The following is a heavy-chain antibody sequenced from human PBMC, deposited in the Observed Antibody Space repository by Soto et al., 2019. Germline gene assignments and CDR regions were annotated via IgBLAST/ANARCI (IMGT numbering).Heavy chain of an antibody. CDR3: ARVDAVTYGYAFDY. CDR2: IIPIFGTA. Sequence: PSVKVSCKASGGTCSSYAISRVRQAPGQGLEWMGGIIPIFGTANYAQEFQGRVTITADESTSTAYMELSSLRSEDTAVYYCARVDAVTYGYAFDYWGQGTLVTVSS. CDR1: GGTCSSYA. D-gene: IGHD4-4*01. J-gene: IGHJ4*02. V-gene: IGHV1-69*13.